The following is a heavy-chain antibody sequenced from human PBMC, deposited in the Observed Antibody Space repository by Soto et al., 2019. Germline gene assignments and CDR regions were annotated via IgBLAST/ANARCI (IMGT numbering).Heavy chain of an antibody. CDR2: IIPILGIA. J-gene: IGHJ3*02. CDR1: GGTFSSYT. Sequence: QVQLVQSGAEVKKPGSSVKVSCKASGGTFSSYTISWVRQAPGQGLEWMGRIIPILGIANYAQKFQGRVTITADEATSTAYMDLSSLRSEDTAVYYCARDYSYDFWSGYRRSDAFDIWGQGTMVTVSS. D-gene: IGHD3-3*01. V-gene: IGHV1-69*08. CDR3: ARDYSYDFWSGYRRSDAFDI.